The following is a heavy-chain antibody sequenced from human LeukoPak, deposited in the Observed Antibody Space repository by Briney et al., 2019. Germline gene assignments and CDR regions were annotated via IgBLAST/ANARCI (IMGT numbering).Heavy chain of an antibody. J-gene: IGHJ4*02. Sequence: ASVTVSFKPSGHTFTGYYIHWVRQAPGLGLEWMGWINPNSGGTNYAQKFQGWVTMTRDTSISAAYMELSRLTFDDTAMYYCARVSYTGTYTYDYWGQGTLVTASS. CDR2: INPNSGGT. V-gene: IGHV1-2*04. D-gene: IGHD1-26*01. CDR1: GHTFTGYY. CDR3: ARVSYTGTYTYDY.